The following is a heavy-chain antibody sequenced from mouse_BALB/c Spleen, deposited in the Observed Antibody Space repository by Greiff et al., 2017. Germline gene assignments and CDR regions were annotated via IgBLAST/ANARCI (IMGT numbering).Heavy chain of an antibody. J-gene: IGHJ1*01. V-gene: IGHV5-17*02. Sequence: EVQLVESGGGLVQPGGSRKLSCAASGFTFSSFGMHWVRQAPEKGLEWVAYISSGSSTIYYADTVKGRFTISRDNPKNTLFLQMTSLRSEDTAMYYCARDCGLYFDVWGAGTTVTVSS. CDR3: ARDCGLYFDV. D-gene: IGHD3-1*01. CDR2: ISSGSSTI. CDR1: GFTFSSFG.